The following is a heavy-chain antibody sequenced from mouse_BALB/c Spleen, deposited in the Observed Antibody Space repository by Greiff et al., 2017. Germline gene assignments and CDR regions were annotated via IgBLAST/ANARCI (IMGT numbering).Heavy chain of an antibody. CDR3: ARKELYYDYAMDY. Sequence: QVHVKQSGAELAKPGASVKMSCKASGYTFTSYWMHWVKQRPGQGLEWIGYINPSTGYTEYNQKFKDKATLTADKSSSTAYMQLSSLTSEDSAVYYCARKELYYDYAMDYWGQGTSVTVSS. D-gene: IGHD2-1*01. CDR1: GYTFTSYW. CDR2: INPSTGYT. V-gene: IGHV1-7*01. J-gene: IGHJ4*01.